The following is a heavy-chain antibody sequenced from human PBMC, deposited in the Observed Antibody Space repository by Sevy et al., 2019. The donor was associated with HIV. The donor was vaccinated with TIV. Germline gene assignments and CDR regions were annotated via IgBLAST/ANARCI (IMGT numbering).Heavy chain of an antibody. CDR2: VDYTGGT. CDR3: ARRNDFDI. CDR1: GGSINSDH. Sequence: SETLSLTCTVSGGSINSDHWNWIRQPPGKGLEWIGYVDYTGGTNYKPSLKNRVTISVDRTKNQFSLKLTSVTAADTAVDYCARRNDFDIWGQGTMVTVSS. V-gene: IGHV4-59*08. J-gene: IGHJ3*02.